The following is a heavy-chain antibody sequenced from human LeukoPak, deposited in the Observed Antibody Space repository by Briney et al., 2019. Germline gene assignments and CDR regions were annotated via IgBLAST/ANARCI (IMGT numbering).Heavy chain of an antibody. D-gene: IGHD3-10*01. CDR2: IKQDGSEK. CDR1: GFTFSSYW. Sequence: AGGSLRLSCAASGFTFSSYWMSWVRQAPGKGLEWVANIKQDGSEKYYVDSVKGRFTISRDNAKNSLYLQMNSLRAEDTAVYYCAREQYYASGSYSYYYMDVWGKGTTVTISS. J-gene: IGHJ6*03. CDR3: AREQYYASGSYSYYYMDV. V-gene: IGHV3-7*01.